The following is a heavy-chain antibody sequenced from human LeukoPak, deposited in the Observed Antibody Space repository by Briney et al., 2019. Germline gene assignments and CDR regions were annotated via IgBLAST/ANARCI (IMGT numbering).Heavy chain of an antibody. J-gene: IGHJ6*04. CDR3: ARLIRYCSSTSCWDYYYYGMDV. Sequence: SETLSLTCTVSGGSISSYYWSWIRQPPGKGLEWIGYIYYSGSTNYNPSLKSRATISVDTSKNQFSLKLSSVTAADTAVYYCARLIRYCSSTSCWDYYYYGMDVWGKGTTVTVSS. CDR1: GGSISSYY. D-gene: IGHD2-2*01. V-gene: IGHV4-59*01. CDR2: IYYSGST.